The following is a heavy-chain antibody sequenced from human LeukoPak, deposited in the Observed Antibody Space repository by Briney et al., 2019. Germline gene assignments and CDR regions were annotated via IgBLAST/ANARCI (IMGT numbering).Heavy chain of an antibody. J-gene: IGHJ3*02. Sequence: GGSMRLSCVASGLTFDDYGMSWVRQAPGKGLEWVSGINWNGGTTTYADSVKGRFTISRDNSKNTLYLQMNSLRAEDTAVYYCARDLYDSSESAFDIWGQGTMVTVSS. CDR2: INWNGGTT. D-gene: IGHD3-22*01. V-gene: IGHV3-20*04. CDR1: GLTFDDYG. CDR3: ARDLYDSSESAFDI.